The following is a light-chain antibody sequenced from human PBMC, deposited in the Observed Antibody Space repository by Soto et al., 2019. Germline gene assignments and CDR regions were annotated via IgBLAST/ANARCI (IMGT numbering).Light chain of an antibody. V-gene: IGKV1-9*01. CDR2: DIF. Sequence: DIQLTPSPSFLSASVADRVTITRRASQGISNYLAWYQQKPGQAPKHLIYDIFTLQSGVPSRFSGRGSGTDFTLTVESLQPEDFATYYCQQDYSNPWTFGEGTKVDI. CDR1: QGISNY. CDR3: QQDYSNPWT. J-gene: IGKJ1*01.